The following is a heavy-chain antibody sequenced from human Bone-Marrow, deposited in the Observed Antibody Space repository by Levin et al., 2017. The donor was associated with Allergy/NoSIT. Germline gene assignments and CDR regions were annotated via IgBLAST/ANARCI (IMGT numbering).Heavy chain of an antibody. CDR2: ISGSGGST. D-gene: IGHD3-16*01. CDR3: AKEGAPSTGKNY. CDR1: GFTFSSYA. J-gene: IGHJ4*02. V-gene: IGHV3-23*01. Sequence: LSLTCAASGFTFSSYAMSWVRQAPGKGLEWVSAISGSGGSTYYADSVKGRFTISRDNSKNTLYLQMNSLRAEDTAVYYCAKEGAPSTGKNYWGQGTLVTVSS.